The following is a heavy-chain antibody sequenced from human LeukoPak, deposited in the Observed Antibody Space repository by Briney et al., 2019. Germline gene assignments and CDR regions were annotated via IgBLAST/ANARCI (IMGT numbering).Heavy chain of an antibody. D-gene: IGHD6-19*01. CDR2: IDPSDSYT. V-gene: IGHV5-10-1*01. Sequence: LRESLQISCKGSGYSFTSYWISGVRQIPGKGLEWMGRIDPSDSYTNYSPSFQGHVTISADRSISTASLQWSSLKASDTAMYYCARHDSGVSDFDYWGQGTPVTVSS. CDR3: ARHDSGVSDFDY. J-gene: IGHJ4*02. CDR1: GYSFTSYW.